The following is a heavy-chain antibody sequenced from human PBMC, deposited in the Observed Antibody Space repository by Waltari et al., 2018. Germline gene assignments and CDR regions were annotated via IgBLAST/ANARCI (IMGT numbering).Heavy chain of an antibody. V-gene: IGHV1-69*01. CDR2: IIPSLGIA. CDR3: ARDIPYGGNPLDSAFDI. CDR1: GGTFRSYA. Sequence: QVQLVESGGGVVQPGSSVKVSCKASGGTFRSYAISWMRQDHGQGLEWMGGIIPSLGIANYAQKFQGRVTITADESTSTAYMELSSLRSEDTAVYYCARDIPYGGNPLDSAFDIWGQGTMVTVSS. J-gene: IGHJ3*02. D-gene: IGHD2-15*01.